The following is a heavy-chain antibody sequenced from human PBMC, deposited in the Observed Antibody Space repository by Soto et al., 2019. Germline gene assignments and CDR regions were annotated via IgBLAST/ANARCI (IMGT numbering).Heavy chain of an antibody. CDR2: IGAYNGNT. J-gene: IGHJ6*02. CDR1: GYTFTSYG. D-gene: IGHD2-2*02. Sequence: ASVKVSCKASGYTFTSYGISWVRQAPGQGLEWMGWIGAYNGNTNYAQKLQGRVTMTTDTSTSTAYMELRSLRSDDTAVYYCARDCSSTSCYIAGGWGRYYYYGMDVWGQGTTVTVSS. CDR3: ARDCSSTSCYIAGGWGRYYYYGMDV. V-gene: IGHV1-18*04.